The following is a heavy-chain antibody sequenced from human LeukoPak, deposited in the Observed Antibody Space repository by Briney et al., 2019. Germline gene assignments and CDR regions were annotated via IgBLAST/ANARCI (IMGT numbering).Heavy chain of an antibody. V-gene: IGHV4-59*01. J-gene: IGHJ4*02. Sequence: PSETLSLTCTVSGGSISSYYWSWIRQPPGKGLEWIGYIYYSGSTNYNPSLKSRVTISVDTSKNQFSLKLSSVTAADTAVYYCARVGRYGYNLENFDYWGQGTLVTVSS. CDR1: GGSISSYY. CDR3: ARVGRYGYNLENFDY. CDR2: IYYSGST. D-gene: IGHD5-24*01.